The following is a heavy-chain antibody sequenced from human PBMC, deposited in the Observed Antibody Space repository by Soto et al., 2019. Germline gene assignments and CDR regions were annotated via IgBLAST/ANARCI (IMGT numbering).Heavy chain of an antibody. D-gene: IGHD5-12*01. Sequence: LRLSCAASGFTFSSYAMSWARQAPGKGLDWVSSTSSNGAATYYGDSVRGRFTFSRDNSKNMLYLQMNSLTAGDTAVYYCATISVASNTEYWGQGTQVTVSS. CDR1: GFTFSSYA. J-gene: IGHJ4*02. CDR2: TSSNGAAT. V-gene: IGHV3-23*01. CDR3: ATISVASNTEY.